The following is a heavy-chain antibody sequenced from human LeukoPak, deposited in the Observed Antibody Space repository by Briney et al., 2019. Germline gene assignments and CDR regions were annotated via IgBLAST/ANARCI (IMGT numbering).Heavy chain of an antibody. CDR1: GGSFIGYY. CDR3: ASGPGDTFMNNWFDP. D-gene: IGHD5-18*01. V-gene: IGHV4-34*01. Sequence: SETLSLTCAVYGGSFIGYYWNWIRQPPGKGLEWIGEINHSGSIKYNPSLKSRVTISVDTSKNQFSLKLSSVTAADTAVYYCASGPGDTFMNNWFDPWGQGTPVTVSS. CDR2: INHSGSI. J-gene: IGHJ5*02.